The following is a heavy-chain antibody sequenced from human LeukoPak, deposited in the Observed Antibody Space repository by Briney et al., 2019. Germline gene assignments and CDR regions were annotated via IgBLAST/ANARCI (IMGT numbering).Heavy chain of an antibody. V-gene: IGHV1-2*02. CDR1: GYTFTGYY. D-gene: IGHD3-10*01. CDR3: ARVRSITMVRGVIGGYFDY. CDR2: INPNSGGT. Sequence: ASVNVSCTASGYTFTGYYMHWVRQAPGQGLEWMGWINPNSGGTNYAQKFQGRVTMTRDTSISTAYMELSRLRSDDTAVYYCARVRSITMVRGVIGGYFDYWGQGTLVTVSS. J-gene: IGHJ4*02.